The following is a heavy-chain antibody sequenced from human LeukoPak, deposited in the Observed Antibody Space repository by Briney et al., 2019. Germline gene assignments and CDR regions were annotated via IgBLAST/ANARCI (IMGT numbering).Heavy chain of an antibody. CDR2: ISGSGGST. CDR3: AKAGSSGWSSSGGDY. J-gene: IGHJ4*02. Sequence: GGSLRLSCAASGFTFNNFAMSWVRQAPGKGLEWVSTISGSGGSTFYADSVKGRFPISRGNSKNTLFLQVNSLRVEDTAIYYCAKAGSSGWSSSGGDYWGQGSLVTVSS. D-gene: IGHD6-19*01. V-gene: IGHV3-23*01. CDR1: GFTFNNFA.